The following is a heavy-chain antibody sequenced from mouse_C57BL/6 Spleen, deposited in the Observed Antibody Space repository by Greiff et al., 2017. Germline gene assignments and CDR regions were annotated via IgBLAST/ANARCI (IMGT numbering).Heavy chain of an antibody. Sequence: VQLQQSGAELVKPGASVKISCKASGYAFSSYWMNWVKQRPGKGLEWIGQIYPGDGDTNYNGKFKGKATLTADKSSSTAYMQLSSLTSEDSAVYFCARDGYDPYFDYWGQGTTLTGSS. D-gene: IGHD2-2*01. CDR2: IYPGDGDT. CDR1: GYAFSSYW. CDR3: ARDGYDPYFDY. V-gene: IGHV1-80*01. J-gene: IGHJ2*01.